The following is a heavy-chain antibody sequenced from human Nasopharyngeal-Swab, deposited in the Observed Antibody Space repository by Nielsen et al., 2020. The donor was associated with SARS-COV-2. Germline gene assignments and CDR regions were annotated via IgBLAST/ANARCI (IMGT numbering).Heavy chain of an antibody. J-gene: IGHJ6*02. Sequence: SETLSLTCTVSGGSISSSSYYWGWIRQPPGKGLEWIGSIYYSGSTHYNPSLKSRVTISVDTSKNQFSLKLSSVTAADTAVYYCARRITMVRGVIGSYYGMDVWGQGTTVTVSS. CDR2: IYYSGST. D-gene: IGHD3-10*01. CDR1: GGSISSSSYY. V-gene: IGHV4-39*01. CDR3: ARRITMVRGVIGSYYGMDV.